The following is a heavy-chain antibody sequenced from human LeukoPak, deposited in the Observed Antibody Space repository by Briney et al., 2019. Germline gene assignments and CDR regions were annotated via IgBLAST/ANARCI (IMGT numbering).Heavy chain of an antibody. CDR1: GGSISSSSYY. V-gene: IGHV4-39*01. CDR2: IYYSGST. CDR3: ARRHYDSSGYYYGDALDI. J-gene: IGHJ3*02. Sequence: SETLSLTCTVSGGSISSSSYYWGWIRQPPGKGLEWIGSIYYSGSTYYNPSLKSRVTISVDTSKNQFSLKLSSVTAADTAVYYCARRHYDSSGYYYGDALDIWGQGTMVTVSS. D-gene: IGHD3-22*01.